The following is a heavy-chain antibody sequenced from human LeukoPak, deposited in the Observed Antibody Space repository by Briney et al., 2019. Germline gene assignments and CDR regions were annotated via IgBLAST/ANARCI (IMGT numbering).Heavy chain of an antibody. CDR3: ASPYSSSLGAYYYMDV. D-gene: IGHD6-13*01. Sequence: GGSLRLSCAASGFTFSSYSMNWVRQAPGKGLEWVSSISSSSSYIYYADSVKGRFTISRDNAKNSLYLQMNSLGAEDTAVYYCASPYSSSLGAYYYMDVWGKGTTVTVSS. V-gene: IGHV3-21*01. J-gene: IGHJ6*03. CDR1: GFTFSSYS. CDR2: ISSSSSYI.